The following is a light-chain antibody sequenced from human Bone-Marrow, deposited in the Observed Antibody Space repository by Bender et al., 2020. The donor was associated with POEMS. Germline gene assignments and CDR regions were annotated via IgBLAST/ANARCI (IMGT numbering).Light chain of an antibody. V-gene: IGLV1-40*01. CDR3: QSYDNSLGGWV. J-gene: IGLJ3*02. CDR1: SSNTGSGYD. Sequence: QSVLTQPPSVSGAPVQRVTISCTGSSSNTGSGYDINWYQHLPGTAPKLLIYGYNNRPSGVPDRFSGSKSGTSASLAITGLQAEYEGDYYCQSYDNSLGGWVFGGGTKLTVL. CDR2: GYN.